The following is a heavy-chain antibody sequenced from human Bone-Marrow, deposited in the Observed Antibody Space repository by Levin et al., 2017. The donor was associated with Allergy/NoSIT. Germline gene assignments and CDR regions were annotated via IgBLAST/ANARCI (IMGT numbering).Heavy chain of an antibody. CDR1: GLTVSSNF. D-gene: IGHD1-14*01. J-gene: IGHJ6*03. CDR3: ARTTDAVYYYYMDV. V-gene: IGHV3-53*01. Sequence: SCTASGLTVSSNFMSWVRQAPGKGLEWVSLIYSGGSTFYADSVKGRFTVSRDNSKNTLYLRMNSLRPEDTAVYFCARTTDAVYYYYMDVWGRGTTVTVSS. CDR2: IYSGGST.